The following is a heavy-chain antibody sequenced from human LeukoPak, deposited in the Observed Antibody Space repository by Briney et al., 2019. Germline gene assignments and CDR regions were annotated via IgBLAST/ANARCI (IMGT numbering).Heavy chain of an antibody. CDR3: ASYDILTGYNFDY. CDR2: IYYSGST. D-gene: IGHD3-9*01. CDR1: GGSISSYY. V-gene: IGHV4-59*01. J-gene: IGHJ4*02. Sequence: SETLSLTCAVYGGSISSYYWSWIRQPPGKGLEWIGYIYYSGSTNYNPSLKSRVTISVDTSKNQFSLKLSSVTAADTAVYYCASYDILTGYNFDYWGQGTLVTVSS.